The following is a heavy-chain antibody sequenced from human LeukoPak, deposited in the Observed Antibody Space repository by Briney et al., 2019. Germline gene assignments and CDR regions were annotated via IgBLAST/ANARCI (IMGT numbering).Heavy chain of an antibody. J-gene: IGHJ6*02. CDR1: GYTLTELS. CDR2: FDPEDGET. D-gene: IGHD3-3*02. Sequence: ASVKVSFKVSGYTLTELSMHWVRQAPGKGLEWMGGFDPEDGETIYAQKFQGRVTMTEDTSTDTAYMELSSLRSEDTAVYYCATVTFPHYGMDVWGQGTTVTVSS. CDR3: ATVTFPHYGMDV. V-gene: IGHV1-24*01.